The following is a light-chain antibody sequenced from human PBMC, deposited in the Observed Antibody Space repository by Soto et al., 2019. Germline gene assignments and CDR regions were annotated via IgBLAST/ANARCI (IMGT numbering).Light chain of an antibody. CDR1: QSVSSSS. V-gene: IGKV3-20*01. CDR3: QQYGSLPT. Sequence: IVLTQFPDTLSLSPGERATLSCRASQSVSSSSLAWYQQKRGQAPRLLIHGASSRATGIPDRFSGSGSGTDFTLTISRLEPEDFAVYYCQQYGSLPTFGGGTKVDIK. J-gene: IGKJ4*01. CDR2: GAS.